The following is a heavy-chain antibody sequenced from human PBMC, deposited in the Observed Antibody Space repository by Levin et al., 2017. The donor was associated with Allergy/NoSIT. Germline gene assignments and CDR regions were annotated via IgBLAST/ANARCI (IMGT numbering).Heavy chain of an antibody. CDR2: LLFPPLSL. CDR1: GFTFRDYY. CDR3: ARGPLAAAAHY. D-gene: IGHD6-13*01. Sequence: SFAASGFTFRDYYMSWIRQAPGKFLSFFSSLLFPPLSLLSSSSVPCRFTISRDNAQNSLYLQMNSLRAEDTAVYFCARGPLAAAAHYWGQGTLVTVSS. J-gene: IGHJ4*02. V-gene: IGHV3-11*01.